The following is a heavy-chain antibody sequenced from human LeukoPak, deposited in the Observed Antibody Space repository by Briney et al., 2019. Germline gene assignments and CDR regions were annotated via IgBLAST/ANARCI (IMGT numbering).Heavy chain of an antibody. CDR2: ISAYNGNT. CDR1: GYTFTSYG. V-gene: IGHV1-18*01. D-gene: IGHD2-15*01. CDR3: ARDSEDIVVVVAATPFDY. Sequence: ASVKVSCKASGYTFTSYGISWVRQAPGQGLEWMGWISAYNGNTNYAQKLQGRVTLTTDTSTSTAYMELRSLRSDDTAVYYCARDSEDIVVVVAATPFDYWGQGTLVTVSS. J-gene: IGHJ4*02.